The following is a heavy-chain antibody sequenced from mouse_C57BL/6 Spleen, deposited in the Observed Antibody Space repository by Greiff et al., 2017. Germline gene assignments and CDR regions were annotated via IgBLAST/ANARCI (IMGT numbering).Heavy chain of an antibody. V-gene: IGHV1-81*01. J-gene: IGHJ2*01. Sequence: QVHVKQSGAELARPGASVKLSCKASGYTFTSYGISWVKQRTGQGLEWIGEIYPRSGNTYYNEKFKGKATLTADKSSSTAYMELRSLTSEDSAVYFCARPDGNYLFDYWGQGTTLTVSS. D-gene: IGHD2-1*01. CDR2: IYPRSGNT. CDR3: ARPDGNYLFDY. CDR1: GYTFTSYG.